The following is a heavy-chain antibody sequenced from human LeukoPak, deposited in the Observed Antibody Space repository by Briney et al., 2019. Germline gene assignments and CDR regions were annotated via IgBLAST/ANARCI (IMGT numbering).Heavy chain of an antibody. J-gene: IGHJ6*03. Sequence: SETLSLTCTVSGYSISSGFYWGWIRQPPGKGLEWIGSIYHSGNTYYNPSLKSRVTILVDTSKNQFSLKLSSVTAADTAVYYCARHRLGYYGSGSPPRHYYYMDVWGKGITVTISS. V-gene: IGHV4-38-2*02. CDR1: GYSISSGFY. CDR3: ARHRLGYYGSGSPPRHYYYMDV. CDR2: IYHSGNT. D-gene: IGHD3-10*01.